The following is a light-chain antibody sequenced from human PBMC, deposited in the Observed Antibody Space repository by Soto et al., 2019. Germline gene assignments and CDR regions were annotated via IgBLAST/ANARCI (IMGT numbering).Light chain of an antibody. CDR3: MQALQTPDT. V-gene: IGKV2-28*01. CDR2: LGS. Sequence: DIVLTQSPLSLAVTPGEPASISCGSSQSLLHNYGNNYLDWYLQRPGQSPQLMIYLGSYRASGVPDRFSGSGSGTDFTLKISRVEAEDVGIYYCMQALQTPDTFGQGTKLEIK. J-gene: IGKJ2*01. CDR1: QSLLHNYGNNY.